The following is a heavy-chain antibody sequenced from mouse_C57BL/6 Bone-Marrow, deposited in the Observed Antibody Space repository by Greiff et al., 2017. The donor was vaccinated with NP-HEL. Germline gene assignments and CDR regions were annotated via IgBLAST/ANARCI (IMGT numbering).Heavy chain of an antibody. D-gene: IGHD3-3*01. CDR3: AREGLWYFDV. CDR1: GYSITSGYY. J-gene: IGHJ1*03. V-gene: IGHV3-6*01. CDR2: ISYDGSN. Sequence: VQLKESGPGLVKPSQSLSLTCSVTGYSITSGYYWNWIRQFPGNKLEWMGYISYDGSNNYNPSLKNRISITRDTSKNQFFLKLNSVTTEDTATYYCAREGLWYFDVWGTGTTVTVSS.